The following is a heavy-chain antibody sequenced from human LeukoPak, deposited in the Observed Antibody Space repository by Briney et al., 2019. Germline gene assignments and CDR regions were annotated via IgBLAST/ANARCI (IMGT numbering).Heavy chain of an antibody. D-gene: IGHD4-17*01. Sequence: PGGSLKLSCAASGFTFSGSTMHWVRQASGKGLEWVGHIRSKANNYATAYTASVKGRFTISRDDSKNTAYLQMNSLRAEDTAVYYCARNVPHYGDYSAANYYYYGMDVWGQGTTVTVSS. J-gene: IGHJ6*02. CDR3: ARNVPHYGDYSAANYYYYGMDV. CDR1: GFTFSGST. CDR2: IRSKANNYAT. V-gene: IGHV3-73*01.